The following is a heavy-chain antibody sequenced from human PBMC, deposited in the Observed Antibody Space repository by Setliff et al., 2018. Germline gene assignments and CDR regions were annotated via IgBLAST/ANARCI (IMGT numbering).Heavy chain of an antibody. V-gene: IGHV5-51*01. CDR2: IYPGDSET. CDR1: GYTFARHW. Sequence: GESLKISCQGSGYTFARHWIAWVRQVPGKGLEWMAIIYPGDSETRYNPSFQGQVTISADKSINTAYLQWSSLKASDTAIYFCARRTGFAVAGFDYWDRGTLVTVSS. D-gene: IGHD6-19*01. CDR3: ARRTGFAVAGFDY. J-gene: IGHJ4*01.